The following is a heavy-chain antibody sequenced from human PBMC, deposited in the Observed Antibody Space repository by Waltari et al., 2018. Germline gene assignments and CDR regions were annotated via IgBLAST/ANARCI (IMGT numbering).Heavy chain of an antibody. V-gene: IGHV1-46*01. CDR1: GYTFTSYY. J-gene: IGHJ4*02. CDR2: SNPSGGST. D-gene: IGHD6-6*01. Sequence: QVQLVQSGAEVKKPGASVKVSCKAPGYTFTSYYLHWVRQAPGQGLEWMGISNPSGGSTSYAQHFQGRVTMTRDTSTSTVYIELSSLRSEDTAVYYCARKGRQLVPFDYWGQGTLVTVSS. CDR3: ARKGRQLVPFDY.